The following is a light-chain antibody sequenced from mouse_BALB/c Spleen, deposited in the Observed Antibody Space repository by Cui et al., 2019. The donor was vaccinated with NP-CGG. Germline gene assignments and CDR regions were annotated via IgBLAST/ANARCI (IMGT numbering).Light chain of an antibody. J-gene: IGKJ1*01. V-gene: IGKV4-80*01. CDR1: SSVSY. Sequence: QIVLTPSPAFMSATLGEEITLTCSASSSVSYMNWYQQKSGTSPKFMIYSTFNLASGVPSRFSGSGSGTFYSLTISSVEAEDAADYYCHQLSSWTFGGGTKLEIK. CDR2: STF. CDR3: HQLSSWT.